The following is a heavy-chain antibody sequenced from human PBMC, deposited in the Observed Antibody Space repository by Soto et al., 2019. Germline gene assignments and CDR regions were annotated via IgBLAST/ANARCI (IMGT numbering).Heavy chain of an antibody. Sequence: PGESLKISCKGSGYSFTSYWISWVRQMPGKGLEWMGRIDPSDSYTNYSPSFQGHVTISADKSISTAYLQWSSLKASDTAMYYCATLPGGDFWSGYYTEYYGMDVWGQGTTVTVS. V-gene: IGHV5-10-1*01. CDR1: GYSFTSYW. CDR3: ATLPGGDFWSGYYTEYYGMDV. CDR2: IDPSDSYT. D-gene: IGHD3-3*01. J-gene: IGHJ6*02.